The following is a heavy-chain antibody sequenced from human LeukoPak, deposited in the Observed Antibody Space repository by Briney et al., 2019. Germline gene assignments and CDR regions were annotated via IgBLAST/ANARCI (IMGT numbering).Heavy chain of an antibody. CDR3: ARHADYGDYFDY. V-gene: IGHV4-59*01. D-gene: IGHD4-17*01. CDR1: GGSISSSY. Sequence: SETLSLTCTVSGGSISSSYWSWIRQPPGKGLEWIGYIHYSGSTNYNPPLKSRVSISVDTSKTQFPLKVNSVPAADTAVYYCARHADYGDYFDYGGQGTLVPVPS. CDR2: IHYSGST. J-gene: IGHJ4*02.